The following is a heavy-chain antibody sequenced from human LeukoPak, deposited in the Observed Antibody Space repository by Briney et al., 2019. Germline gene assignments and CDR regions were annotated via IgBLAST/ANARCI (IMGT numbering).Heavy chain of an antibody. CDR1: GDSISSSNW. Sequence: SGTLSLTCAVSGDSISSSNWWSWVRLPPGKGLEWIGEIYHSGSTNYHPSLKSRVTVSLDTSKNQFSLNLSSVTAADTAVYYCVRDPRDGYAFDYWGQGTLVTVSS. V-gene: IGHV4-4*02. CDR3: VRDPRDGYAFDY. J-gene: IGHJ4*02. D-gene: IGHD5-24*01. CDR2: IYHSGST.